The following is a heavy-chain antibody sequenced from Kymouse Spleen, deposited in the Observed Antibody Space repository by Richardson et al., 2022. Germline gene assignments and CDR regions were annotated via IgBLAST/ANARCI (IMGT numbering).Heavy chain of an antibody. D-gene: IGHD3-10*01. V-gene: IGHV1-3*01. Sequence: QVQLVQSGAEVKKPGASVKVSCKASGYTFTSYAMHWVRQAPGQRLEWMGWINAGNGNTKYSQKFQGRVTITRDTSASTAYMELSSLRSEDTAVYYCARD*YYYGSGSYENFDLWGRGTLVTVSS. CDR1: GYTFTSYA. CDR3: ARD*YYYGSGSYENFDL. J-gene: IGHJ2*01. CDR2: INAGNGNT.